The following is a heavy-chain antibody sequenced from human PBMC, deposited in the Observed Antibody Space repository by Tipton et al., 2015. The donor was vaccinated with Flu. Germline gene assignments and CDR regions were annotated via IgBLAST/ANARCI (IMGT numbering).Heavy chain of an antibody. CDR1: GGSFSGYY. D-gene: IGHD3-22*01. CDR2: INHSGST. J-gene: IGHJ6*03. CDR3: ARQGRRGYWYYYYMDV. Sequence: TLSLTCAVYGGSFSGYYWSWIRQPPGKGLEWIGEINHSGSTNYNPSLKSRVTISVDTSKNQFSLKLSSVTAADTAVYYCARQGRRGYWYYYYMDVWGKGTTVTVSS. V-gene: IGHV4-34*01.